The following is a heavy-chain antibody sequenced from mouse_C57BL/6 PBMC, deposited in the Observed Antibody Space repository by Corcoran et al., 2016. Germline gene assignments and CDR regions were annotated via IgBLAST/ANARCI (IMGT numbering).Heavy chain of an antibody. J-gene: IGHJ1*03. CDR1: GFNIKDYY. Sequence: EVQLQQSGAELVRPGASVKLSCTASGFNIKDYYMHWVKQRPGQGVEWIGRIDPEDGDTEYAPKFQGKATMTADTSSNTAYLQLSSLTSEDTAVYYCTNYGSSYDWYFDVWGTGTTVTVSS. CDR2: IDPEDGDT. V-gene: IGHV14-1*01. CDR3: TNYGSSYDWYFDV. D-gene: IGHD1-1*01.